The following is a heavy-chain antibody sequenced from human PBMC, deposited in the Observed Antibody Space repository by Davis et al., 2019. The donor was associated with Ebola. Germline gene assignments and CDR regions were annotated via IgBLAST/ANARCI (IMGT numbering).Heavy chain of an antibody. Sequence: MPSETLSLTCAVYGGSFSGYYWSWIRQPPGKGLEWIGEINHSGSTHYNPSLKRRVTISVDTSTNQFSLKLSSVTAADTAVYYCARDKDTTEDGYYGMDVWGKGTTVTVSS. D-gene: IGHD2-15*01. CDR1: GGSFSGYY. J-gene: IGHJ6*04. CDR3: ARDKDTTEDGYYGMDV. CDR2: INHSGST. V-gene: IGHV4-34*01.